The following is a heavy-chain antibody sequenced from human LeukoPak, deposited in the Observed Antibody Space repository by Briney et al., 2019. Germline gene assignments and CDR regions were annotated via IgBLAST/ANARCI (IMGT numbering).Heavy chain of an antibody. D-gene: IGHD3-3*01. Sequence: GRSLRLSCAASGFTFSSYGMHWVRQAPGKGLEWVAVISYDGSNKYYADSVKGRFTISRDNSKNTLYLQMNSLRAEDTAVYYCAKAKEWLYFDYWGQGTLVTASS. V-gene: IGHV3-30*18. J-gene: IGHJ4*02. CDR1: GFTFSSYG. CDR3: AKAKEWLYFDY. CDR2: ISYDGSNK.